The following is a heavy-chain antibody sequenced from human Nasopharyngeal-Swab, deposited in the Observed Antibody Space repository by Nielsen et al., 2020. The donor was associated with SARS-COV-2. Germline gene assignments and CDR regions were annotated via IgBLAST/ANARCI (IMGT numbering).Heavy chain of an antibody. CDR1: GGTFSSYA. V-gene: IGHV1-69*13. Sequence: SVKVSCKASGGTFSSYAISWVRQDPGQGLEWMGGIIPIFGTANYAQKFQGRVTITADESKSTAYMELSSLRSEDTAVYYCAVGATGYYYMDVWGKGTTVTVS. D-gene: IGHD1-26*01. CDR2: IIPIFGTA. CDR3: AVGATGYYYMDV. J-gene: IGHJ6*03.